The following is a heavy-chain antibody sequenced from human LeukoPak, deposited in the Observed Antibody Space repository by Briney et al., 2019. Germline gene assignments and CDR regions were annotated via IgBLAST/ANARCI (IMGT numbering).Heavy chain of an antibody. Sequence: GGSLRLSCTASGFTFCDYAMSWVRQAPGEGLGGVGFIRSKAYGGATEYAASVKGRFTISRDDSKSIAYLQMNSLKTEDTAVYYCTRSPFDNISTFDDWGQGTLVTVSS. V-gene: IGHV3-49*04. CDR2: IRSKAYGGAT. D-gene: IGHD1-1*01. J-gene: IGHJ4*02. CDR1: GFTFCDYA. CDR3: TRSPFDNISTFDD.